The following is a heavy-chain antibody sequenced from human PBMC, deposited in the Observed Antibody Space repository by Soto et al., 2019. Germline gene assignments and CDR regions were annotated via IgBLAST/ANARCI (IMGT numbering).Heavy chain of an antibody. CDR3: ARDGYCVSTTCYFLPDV. CDR2: ISSSSSTI. V-gene: IGHV3-48*02. J-gene: IGHJ6*02. D-gene: IGHD2-2*03. Sequence: EVQVVESGGGLVQPGGSLRLCCAASGFTFSRYGMNWVRQAPGKGLEWVAYISSSSSTIYYADSVKGRFTISRDNAKNSLYLQMNSLRDEDTAVYYCARDGYCVSTTCYFLPDVWGQGTTVTVSS. CDR1: GFTFSRYG.